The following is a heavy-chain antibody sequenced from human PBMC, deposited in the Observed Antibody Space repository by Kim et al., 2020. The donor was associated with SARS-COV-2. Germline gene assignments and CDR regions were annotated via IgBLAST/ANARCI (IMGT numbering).Heavy chain of an antibody. V-gene: IGHV3-23*01. CDR3: AGAAAPGDYYGMDV. CDR2: ISGSGGST. J-gene: IGHJ6*02. Sequence: GGSLRLSCAASGFTFSSYAMSWVRQAPGKGLEWVSAISGSGGSTYYADSVKGRFTISRDNSKNTLYLQMNSLRAEDTAVYYCAGAAAPGDYYGMDVRGQGTTVTVSS. CDR1: GFTFSSYA. D-gene: IGHD2-2*01.